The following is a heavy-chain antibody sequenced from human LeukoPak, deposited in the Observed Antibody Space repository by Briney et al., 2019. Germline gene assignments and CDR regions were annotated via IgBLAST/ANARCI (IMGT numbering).Heavy chain of an antibody. CDR2: IGTAGDT. Sequence: GGSLRLSCAASGFTFSSYDMHWVRQGTGKGLEWVSGIGTAGDTYYPDFVKGRFTISRENAKNSLYLQMNSLRAGDTAVYYCARALRYDSSGPTDAFDIWGQGTMVTVSS. CDR3: ARALRYDSSGPTDAFDI. V-gene: IGHV3-13*01. J-gene: IGHJ3*02. CDR1: GFTFSSYD. D-gene: IGHD3-22*01.